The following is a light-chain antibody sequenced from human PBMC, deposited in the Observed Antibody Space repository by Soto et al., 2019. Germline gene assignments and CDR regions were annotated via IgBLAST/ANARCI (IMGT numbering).Light chain of an antibody. V-gene: IGKV1-27*01. CDR3: QKCDAAPFT. CDR2: SAS. J-gene: IGKJ3*01. CDR1: QAIRNN. Sequence: DFQITQSPSSLSASVGDRVTITCRASQAIRNNLAWYQQKPGKLPQLLIYSASTLQSGVPSRFSGSGSGTDFTLTISSLQPEDVGTYYCQKCDAAPFTFGPGTKVDIK.